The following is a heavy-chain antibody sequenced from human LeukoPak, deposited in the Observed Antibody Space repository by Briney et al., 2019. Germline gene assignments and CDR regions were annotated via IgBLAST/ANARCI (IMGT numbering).Heavy chain of an antibody. J-gene: IGHJ4*02. CDR1: GGSISSGSYY. CDR3: ARVGYDYDAYFDY. D-gene: IGHD4-17*01. V-gene: IGHV4-61*02. CDR2: IYTSGST. Sequence: PSGTLSLTCTVSGGSISSGSYYWSWIRQPAGKGLEWIGRIYTSGSTNYNPSLKSRVTISVDTSKNQFSLKLSPVTAADTAVYYCARVGYDYDAYFDYWGQGTLVTVSS.